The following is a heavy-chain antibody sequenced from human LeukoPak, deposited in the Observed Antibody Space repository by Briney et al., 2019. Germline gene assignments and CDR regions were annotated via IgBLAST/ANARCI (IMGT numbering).Heavy chain of an antibody. D-gene: IGHD3-9*01. V-gene: IGHV3-23*01. CDR1: GFTVSSNY. J-gene: IGHJ4*02. Sequence: GGSLRLSCTASGFTVSSNYMNWVRQAPGKGLEWVSSISGSGHSTDYAHSVKGRFTVSRDNSKNTLYLQMNSLRAEDTAVYFCAKEPHMLTGYYTDYFDSWGQGTLVTVSS. CDR3: AKEPHMLTGYYTDYFDS. CDR2: ISGSGHST.